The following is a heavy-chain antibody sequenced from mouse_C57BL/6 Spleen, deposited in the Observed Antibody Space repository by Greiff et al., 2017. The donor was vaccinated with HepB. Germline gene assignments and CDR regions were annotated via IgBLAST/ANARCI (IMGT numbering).Heavy chain of an antibody. Sequence: QVQLKESGAELVRPGASVTLSCKASGYTFTDYEMHWVKQTPVHGLEWIGAIDPETGGTAYNQKFKGKAILTADKSSSTAYMELRSLTSEDSAVYYCTRKANWDVRFAYWGQGTLVTVSA. V-gene: IGHV1-15*01. J-gene: IGHJ3*01. CDR2: IDPETGGT. CDR1: GYTFTDYE. CDR3: TRKANWDVRFAY. D-gene: IGHD4-1*01.